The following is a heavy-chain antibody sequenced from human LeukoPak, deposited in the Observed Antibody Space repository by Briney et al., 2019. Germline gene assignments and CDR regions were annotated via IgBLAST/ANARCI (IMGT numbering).Heavy chain of an antibody. J-gene: IGHJ4*02. CDR2: IYPHSGAT. CDR1: GYTFTGYY. V-gene: IGHV1-2*02. CDR3: GTLLSNGPFDY. Sequence: ASVKVSCKASGYTFTGYYMHWVRQAPGQGVECMGYIYPHSGATKSAQKFQGRVTITRDTSISTAYMELSGLRSDDTAVYYCGTLLSNGPFDYWGQGSLVTVSS.